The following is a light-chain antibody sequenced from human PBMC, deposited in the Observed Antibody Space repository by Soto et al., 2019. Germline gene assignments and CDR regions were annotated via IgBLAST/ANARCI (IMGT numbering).Light chain of an antibody. J-gene: IGKJ3*01. CDR1: QSVNNNY. CDR2: DTS. CDR3: QQYGSSQFT. V-gene: IGKV3-20*01. Sequence: EIVLMQSPGTLSLSPGEGATLSCRASQSVNNNYLAWYQQRPGQAPTVLIFDTSRRATGVPDRFSGSGSGTDFTLRFSRVEPDDFAVYYCQQYGSSQFTFGPGTKVNIK.